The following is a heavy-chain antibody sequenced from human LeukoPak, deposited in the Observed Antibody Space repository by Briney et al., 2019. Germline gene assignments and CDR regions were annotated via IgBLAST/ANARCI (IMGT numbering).Heavy chain of an antibody. Sequence: GASVKVSCKVSGYTLTELSMHWVRQAPGKGLEWMGGFDPEDGETIYAQKFQGRVTMTEDTSTDTAYMELSSLRSEDTAVYYCATVHYYDSSGYYKSDFQHWGQGTLVTVSS. CDR2: FDPEDGET. V-gene: IGHV1-24*01. CDR3: ATVHYYDSSGYYKSDFQH. CDR1: GYTLTELS. D-gene: IGHD3-22*01. J-gene: IGHJ1*01.